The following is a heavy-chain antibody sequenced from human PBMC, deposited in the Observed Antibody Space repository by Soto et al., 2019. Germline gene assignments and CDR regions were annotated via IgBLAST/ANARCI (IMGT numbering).Heavy chain of an antibody. V-gene: IGHV4-31*03. CDR1: GGSISGRDYY. J-gene: IGHJ6*03. Sequence: SETLSLTCTVSGGSISGRDYYWILIRQHPGKGLEWIGYIYYTGSTYYNPSLKNRFTISIDTSNNQFSLKLTSVTAADTAVYYCATITIVGVITYYIDVWGKGTTVTVSS. CDR2: IYYTGST. CDR3: ATITIVGVITYYIDV. D-gene: IGHD3-3*01.